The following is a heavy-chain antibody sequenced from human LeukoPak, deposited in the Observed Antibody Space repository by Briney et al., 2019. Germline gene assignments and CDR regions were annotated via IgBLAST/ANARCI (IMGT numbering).Heavy chain of an antibody. CDR1: GFTFSSYA. V-gene: IGHV3-23*01. J-gene: IGHJ4*02. Sequence: GGSLRLSCAASGFTFSSYAMSWVRQAPGKGLEWVSAISGSGGSTYYADSVKGRFTISRDNAKNSLYLQMNSLRAEDTAVYYCARDDHQSGGFDYRGQGTLVTVSS. CDR2: ISGSGGST. CDR3: ARDDHQSGGFDY. D-gene: IGHD2-2*01.